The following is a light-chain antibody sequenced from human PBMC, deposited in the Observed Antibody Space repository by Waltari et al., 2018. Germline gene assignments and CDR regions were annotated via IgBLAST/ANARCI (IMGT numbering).Light chain of an antibody. V-gene: IGKV3-15*01. J-gene: IGKJ2*01. CDR3: QQYYNWPQT. CDR1: QSISNN. CDR2: GAS. Sequence: EIVMTQSPATLSVSPGERATLSCRASQSISNNLAWYQQKPGQAPRLLVYGASTRATGLPARFSGSGSGTEFTLTISSLQSEDFAVYYCQQYYNWPQTFGQGTKLEIK.